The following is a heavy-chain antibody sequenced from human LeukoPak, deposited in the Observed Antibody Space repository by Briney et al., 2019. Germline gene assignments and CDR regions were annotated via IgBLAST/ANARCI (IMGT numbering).Heavy chain of an antibody. Sequence: ASSVKVSFKASRYTFTTYEIIWVRQAPGQGLEWMGWINTRNGNANYAHQLQGRVTMTTDKSTSTSYMELASLRFDDTAIYYCARNHLGLGLWGQGTLVTVSS. CDR1: RYTFTTYE. J-gene: IGHJ4*02. CDR2: INTRNGNA. CDR3: ARNHLGLGL. D-gene: IGHD3-16*01. V-gene: IGHV1-18*01.